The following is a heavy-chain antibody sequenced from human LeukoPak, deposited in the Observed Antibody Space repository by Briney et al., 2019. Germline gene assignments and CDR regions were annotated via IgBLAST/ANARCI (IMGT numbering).Heavy chain of an antibody. CDR2: ISESGGSL. J-gene: IGHJ4*02. CDR3: ARVGHSTWCYFDY. Sequence: PEGSLRLSCAASGYTFSTYGMSWVRQAPGKGLEWVSGISESGGSLYYAASVQGRFTISRDNSKNMLYIQMNSLRADDTAVYYCARVGHSTWCYFDYWGQRTLVGLSS. V-gene: IGHV3-23*01. CDR1: GYTFSTYG. D-gene: IGHD6-13*01.